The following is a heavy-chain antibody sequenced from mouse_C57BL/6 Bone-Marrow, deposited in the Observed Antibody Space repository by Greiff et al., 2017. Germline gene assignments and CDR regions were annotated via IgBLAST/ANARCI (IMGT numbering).Heavy chain of an antibody. CDR1: GFTFSDYY. V-gene: IGHV5-12*01. CDR3: ARHAWYCNYVFFAY. CDR2: ISNGGGST. D-gene: IGHD2-10*02. Sequence: EVMLVESGGGLVQPGGSLKLSCAASGFTFSDYYMYWVRQTPEKRLEWVAYISNGGGSTYYPDTVKGRFTISRDNAKNTLYLQMSRLKSEDTAMYYCARHAWYCNYVFFAYWGQGTLVTVSA. J-gene: IGHJ3*01.